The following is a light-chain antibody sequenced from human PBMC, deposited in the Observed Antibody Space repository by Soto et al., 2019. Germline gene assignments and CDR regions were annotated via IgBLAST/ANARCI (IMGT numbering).Light chain of an antibody. J-gene: IGLJ2*01. CDR3: CSYAGSSTFV. CDR2: DDT. V-gene: IGLV2-23*02. CDR1: SSDVGRYKF. Sequence: QSVLTQPASVSGSPGQSITISCTGTSSDVGRYKFVSWYQQYPGKAPKLIIFDDTKRPSGVSNRFSGSKSGNTASLTISGLQAEDEADYYCCSYAGSSTFVFGGGTKVTVL.